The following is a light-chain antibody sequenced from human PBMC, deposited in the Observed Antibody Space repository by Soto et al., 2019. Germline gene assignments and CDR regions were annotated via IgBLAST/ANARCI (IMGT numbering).Light chain of an antibody. V-gene: IGKV4-1*01. CDR2: WAS. CDR3: QQYFSPPWT. J-gene: IGKJ1*01. CDR1: QSVLHSSNNKNS. Sequence: DIVMTQSPDSLAVSLGERATINCKSSQSVLHSSNNKNSFAWYQQKPGQPPKLLIYWASTRESGVPARFSGSGSGTDFILTLYSLQAEDVAVYYCQQYFSPPWTFGQGTKVEIK.